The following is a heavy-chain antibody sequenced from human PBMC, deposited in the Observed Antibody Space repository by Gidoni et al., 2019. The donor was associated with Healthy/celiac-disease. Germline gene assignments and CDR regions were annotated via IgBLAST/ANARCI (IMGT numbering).Heavy chain of an antibody. Sequence: QVQLVESGGGVVQPGRSLRLSCAASGFTFSSYGMHWVRQAPGKGLEWVAVISYDGSNKYYADSVKGRFTISRDNSKNTLYLQMNSLRAEDTAVYYCAKEDDRDWSTPSYYMDVWGKGTTVTVSS. CDR2: ISYDGSNK. V-gene: IGHV3-30*18. CDR1: GFTFSSYG. D-gene: IGHD3-22*01. CDR3: AKEDDRDWSTPSYYMDV. J-gene: IGHJ6*03.